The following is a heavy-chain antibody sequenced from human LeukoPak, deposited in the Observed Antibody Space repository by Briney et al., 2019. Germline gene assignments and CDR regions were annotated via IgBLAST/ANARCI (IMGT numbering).Heavy chain of an antibody. CDR1: GFTFSSYA. CDR2: ISSSGSTT. CDR3: AKFNIVVVPAAAFEY. Sequence: QPGGSLRLSCAASGFTFSSYAMSWVRQAPGKGLEWVSGISSSGSTTYYADSVKGRFTISRDNSKNTLYLQMNSLRAEDTATYYCAKFNIVVVPAAAFEYWGQGTLVTVSS. V-gene: IGHV3-23*01. D-gene: IGHD2-2*01. J-gene: IGHJ4*02.